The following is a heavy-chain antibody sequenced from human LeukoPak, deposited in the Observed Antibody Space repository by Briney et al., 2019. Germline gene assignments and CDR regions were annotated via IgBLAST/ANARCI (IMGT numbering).Heavy chain of an antibody. CDR1: GFTVSSNY. CDR2: IYTDGNT. V-gene: IGHV3-66*01. D-gene: IGHD3-16*01. Sequence: PGGSLRLSCTVSGFTVSSNYMTWVRQAPGKGLEWVSVIYTDGNTYYADSVKGRFTISRDNSKNTLYLQMNSLRVEDTAVYYCATHSGGYWGQGTLVTVSS. CDR3: ATHSGGY. J-gene: IGHJ4*02.